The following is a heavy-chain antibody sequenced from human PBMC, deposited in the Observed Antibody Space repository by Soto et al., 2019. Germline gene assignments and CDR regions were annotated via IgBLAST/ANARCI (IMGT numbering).Heavy chain of an antibody. J-gene: IGHJ5*02. D-gene: IGHD3-22*01. CDR1: GAAVSSGY. CDR2: MYFGGSF. V-gene: IGHV4-59*02. CDR3: ARSYYDTTGFAVDP. Sequence: QLQLQESGPGLVKPSETLSLTCTVSGAAVSSGYWSWIRQPPGKGLEWFGFMYFGGSFNYNPSLTSRVTISVETSKNQFSMKMTSVTAADTAVYYCARSYYDTTGFAVDPWGQGTLVTVSS.